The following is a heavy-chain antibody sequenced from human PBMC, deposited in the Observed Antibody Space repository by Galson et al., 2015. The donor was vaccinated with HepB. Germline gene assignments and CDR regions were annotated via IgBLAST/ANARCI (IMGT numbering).Heavy chain of an antibody. V-gene: IGHV1-46*03. Sequence: SVKVSCKASGYTFTSYYMHWVRQAPGQGLEWMGIINPSGGSTSYAQKFQGRVTMTRDTSTSTVYMELSSLRSEDTAVYYCAREAVMVRFLEWPHYYMDVWGQGTTVTVSS. CDR2: INPSGGST. CDR1: GYTFTSYY. CDR3: AREAVMVRFLEWPHYYMDV. J-gene: IGHJ6*03. D-gene: IGHD3-3*01.